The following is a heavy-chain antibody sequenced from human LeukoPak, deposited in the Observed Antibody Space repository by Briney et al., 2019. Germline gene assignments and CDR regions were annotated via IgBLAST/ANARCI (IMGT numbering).Heavy chain of an antibody. D-gene: IGHD2-21*01. CDR1: GFPFSSYE. Sequence: PGGSLRLSCAVSGFPFSSYEMNWVRQAPGKGLEWVSLISSSGSTIYYADSVKGRFTISRDNAKNSLYLRMNSLRAEDTAVYYCARLFSTAHYWGQGALVTVSS. CDR2: ISSSGSTI. CDR3: ARLFSTAHY. J-gene: IGHJ4*02. V-gene: IGHV3-48*03.